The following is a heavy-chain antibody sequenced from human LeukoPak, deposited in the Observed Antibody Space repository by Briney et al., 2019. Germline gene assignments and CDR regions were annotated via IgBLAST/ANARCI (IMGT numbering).Heavy chain of an antibody. J-gene: IGHJ4*02. D-gene: IGHD6-19*01. CDR3: ARGPYSGDWHFDF. V-gene: IGHV1-46*01. CDR1: GYTFTSCF. Sequence: ASVKVSCKASGYTFTSCFIHWVRQAPGQGLEWMGVINPSGGSTSYAQKFQGRVTMTGDTSTSTVSMELSSLRFEDTAVYYCARGPYSGDWHFDFWGQGTLVTVSS. CDR2: INPSGGST.